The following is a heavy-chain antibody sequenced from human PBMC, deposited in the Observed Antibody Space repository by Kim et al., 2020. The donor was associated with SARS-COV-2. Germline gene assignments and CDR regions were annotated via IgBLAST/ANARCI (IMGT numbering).Heavy chain of an antibody. D-gene: IGHD6-19*01. CDR3: AKDEIGGYSSGWYAMDV. J-gene: IGHJ6*02. V-gene: IGHV3-23*01. Sequence: KGRLTNSRDNSENTLYLQMKSLRAEDTAVYYCAKDEIGGYSSGWYAMDVWGQGTTVTVSS.